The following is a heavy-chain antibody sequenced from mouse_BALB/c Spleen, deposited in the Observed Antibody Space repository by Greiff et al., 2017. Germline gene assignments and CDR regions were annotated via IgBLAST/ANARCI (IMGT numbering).Heavy chain of an antibody. D-gene: IGHD2-1*01. J-gene: IGHJ3*01. V-gene: IGHV3-2*02. CDR3: ARYGNYGAY. CDR1: GYSITSDYA. Sequence: EVQLQESGPGLVKPSQSLSLTCTVTGYSITSDYAWNWIRQFPGNKLEWMGYISYSGSTSYNPSLKSRISITRDTSKNQFFLQLNSVTTEDTATYYCARYGNYGAYWGQGTLVTVSA. CDR2: ISYSGST.